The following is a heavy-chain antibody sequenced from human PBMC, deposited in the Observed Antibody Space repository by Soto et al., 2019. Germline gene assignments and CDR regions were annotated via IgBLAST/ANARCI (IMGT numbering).Heavy chain of an antibody. Sequence: QVQLVQSGAEVKEPGSSVRVSCKASGGTFDNFIMNWVRQTPGQGLEWMGGIVPMLGTPTYAEKFKGRVTISATGSTSTMYSEVTSLRSEDTAIYYCASNGTYSSSLSQYSGMDVWGQGTTVTVSS. CDR1: GGTFDNFI. CDR2: IVPMLGTP. J-gene: IGHJ6*02. D-gene: IGHD1-26*01. CDR3: ASNGTYSSSLSQYSGMDV. V-gene: IGHV1-69*01.